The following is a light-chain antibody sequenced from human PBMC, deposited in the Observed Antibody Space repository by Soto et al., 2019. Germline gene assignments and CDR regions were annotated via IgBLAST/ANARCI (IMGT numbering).Light chain of an antibody. J-gene: IGKJ2*01. Sequence: DIQMTQSPSSLSASVGDRVTITCRASQSISSYLNWYRQKPGKAPKLLIYAASSLQSGVPSRFSGSGSGTDFTLTISSLQPEHFATYYCQQSYSTLMYTFGQGTKLEIK. CDR2: AAS. V-gene: IGKV1-39*01. CDR3: QQSYSTLMYT. CDR1: QSISSY.